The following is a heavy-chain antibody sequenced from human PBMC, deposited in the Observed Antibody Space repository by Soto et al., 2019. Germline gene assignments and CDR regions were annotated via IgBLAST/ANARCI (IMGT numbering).Heavy chain of an antibody. CDR2: IYYRGSA. CDR3: VRANYFDF. Sequence: PSEALSLTCTFSGCSINPYYWSWIRQPPGKGLEWIGSIYYRGSANNNPSLKSRLTISVDTSKNQFSLKLSSVTAADTAIYYCVRANYFDFWGQGTLVTVSS. J-gene: IGHJ4*02. CDR1: GCSINPYY. V-gene: IGHV4-59*01.